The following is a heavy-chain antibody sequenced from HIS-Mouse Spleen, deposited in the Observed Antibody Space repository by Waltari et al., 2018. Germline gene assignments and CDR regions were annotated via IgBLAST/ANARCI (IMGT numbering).Heavy chain of an antibody. D-gene: IGHD6-6*01. Sequence: QLQLQESGPGLVKPSETLSLTCTVSGGSISSRSHYCGWIRQPPGKGLEWIGSIYYSGSTYYNPSLKSRVTISVDTSKNQFSLKLSSVTAADTAVYYCASRYSSSSQFGYWGQGTLVTVSS. CDR3: ASRYSSSSQFGY. J-gene: IGHJ4*02. V-gene: IGHV4-39*07. CDR2: IYYSGST. CDR1: GGSISSRSHY.